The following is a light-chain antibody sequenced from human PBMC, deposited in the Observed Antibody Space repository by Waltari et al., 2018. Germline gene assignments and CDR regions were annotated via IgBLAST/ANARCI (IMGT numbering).Light chain of an antibody. J-gene: IGLJ3*02. Sequence: QSALTQPPSVSGAPGHSVTISCTGSRSNSGAGYVVHWYQQLPGAAPKLLIYAFSNRPSGVPDRFYGSKSGTSASLAINGLQAEDEAIYYCQSYDSSLSAVFGGGTKVTVL. V-gene: IGLV1-40*01. CDR3: QSYDSSLSAV. CDR1: RSNSGAGYV. CDR2: AFS.